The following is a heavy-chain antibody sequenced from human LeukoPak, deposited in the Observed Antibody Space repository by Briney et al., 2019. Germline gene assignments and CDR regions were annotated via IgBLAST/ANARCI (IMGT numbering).Heavy chain of an antibody. J-gene: IGHJ6*03. Sequence: KSSETLSLTCTVSGGSISSSSYYWGWIRQPPGKGLEWIGSIYYSGSTYYNPSLKSRVTISVDTSKNQFSLKLSSVTAADTAVYYCARRPPRRLRFLEGYMDVWGKGTTVTVSS. D-gene: IGHD3-3*01. CDR3: ARRPPRRLRFLEGYMDV. CDR1: GGSISSSSYY. V-gene: IGHV4-39*01. CDR2: IYYSGST.